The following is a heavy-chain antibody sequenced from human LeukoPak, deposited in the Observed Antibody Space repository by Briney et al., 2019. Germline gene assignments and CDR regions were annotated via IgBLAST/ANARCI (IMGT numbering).Heavy chain of an antibody. CDR3: ARVKLAAAGRVFDY. J-gene: IGHJ4*02. V-gene: IGHV1-8*01. D-gene: IGHD6-13*01. CDR2: MNPNSGNT. CDR1: GYTFTSYD. Sequence: ASVKVSCKASGYTFTSYDINWVRQATGQGLEWMGWMNPNSGNTGYAQKFQGRVTMTRNTSISTAYMELSNLRSEDTAVYYCARVKLAAAGRVFDYWGQGTLVTVSS.